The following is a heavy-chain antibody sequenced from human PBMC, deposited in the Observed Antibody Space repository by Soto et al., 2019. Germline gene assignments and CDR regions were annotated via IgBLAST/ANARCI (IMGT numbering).Heavy chain of an antibody. Sequence: GGSLRLSCAASGFTFSSYAMSWVRQAPGKGLEWVSAISGSGGSTYYADSVKGRFTISRDNSKNTLYLQMNSLRAEDTAVYYCAKARPIAAAARYYYYGMDVWGQGTTVTVSS. J-gene: IGHJ6*02. D-gene: IGHD6-13*01. CDR2: ISGSGGST. V-gene: IGHV3-23*01. CDR3: AKARPIAAAARYYYYGMDV. CDR1: GFTFSSYA.